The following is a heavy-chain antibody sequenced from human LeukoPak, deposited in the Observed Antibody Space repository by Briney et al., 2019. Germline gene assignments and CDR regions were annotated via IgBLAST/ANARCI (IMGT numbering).Heavy chain of an antibody. V-gene: IGHV3-23*01. Sequence: GGSLRLSCAASGFTFNNYAMNWVRQAPGKGLEWVSTLSTSGDSTYYADSVKGRFTISRDNSKNTLYLQMNSLRAEDTAVYYCAKEPNDYWGQGTLVTVS. CDR2: LSTSGDST. CDR1: GFTFNNYA. CDR3: AKEPNDY. J-gene: IGHJ4*02.